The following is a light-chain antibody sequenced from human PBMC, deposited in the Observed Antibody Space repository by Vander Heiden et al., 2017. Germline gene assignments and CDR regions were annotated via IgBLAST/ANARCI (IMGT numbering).Light chain of an antibody. Sequence: QSTLTQPASVSGSPGQSITISCTGTSSDVGYNYVSWYQQHPGKVPKLIIYDVNNRPSGISNRISGSKSGNTASLTISGVQAGDEADYYCSSYTTSSTYVFGTGTKVTVL. CDR3: SSYTTSSTYV. V-gene: IGLV2-14*03. J-gene: IGLJ1*01. CDR1: SSDVGYNY. CDR2: DVN.